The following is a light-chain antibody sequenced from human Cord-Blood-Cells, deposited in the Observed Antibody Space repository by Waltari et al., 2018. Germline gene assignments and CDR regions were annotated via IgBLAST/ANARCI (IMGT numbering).Light chain of an antibody. CDR2: DVS. Sequence: QSALTQPRSVSGSPGQSVTISCTGTSSDVGGYNSVSWYQQHPGKAPKRMISDVSTRPSGVPDRFSGSKSGHAAYLTISGLQAEDEADYCCCSDAGSYTPLFGTGTKVTVL. CDR3: CSDAGSYTPL. V-gene: IGLV2-11*01. CDR1: SSDVGGYNS. J-gene: IGLJ1*01.